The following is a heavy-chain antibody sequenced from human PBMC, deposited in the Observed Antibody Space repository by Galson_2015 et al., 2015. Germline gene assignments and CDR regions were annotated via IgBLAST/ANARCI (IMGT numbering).Heavy chain of an antibody. CDR1: GFTFSSYW. J-gene: IGHJ3*02. Sequence: SLRLSCAASGFTFSSYWMSWVRQAPGKGLEWVANIKQDGSEKYYVDSVKGRFTISRDNAKNSLYLQMNSLRAEDTAVYYCARSSSSWSPRGWGAFDIWGQGTMVTVSS. CDR3: ARSSSSWSPRGWGAFDI. CDR2: IKQDGSEK. D-gene: IGHD6-13*01. V-gene: IGHV3-7*01.